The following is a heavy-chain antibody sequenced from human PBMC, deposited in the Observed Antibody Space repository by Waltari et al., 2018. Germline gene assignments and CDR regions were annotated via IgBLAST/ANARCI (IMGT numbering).Heavy chain of an antibody. V-gene: IGHV3-23*04. CDR3: ARPFKYSSPGNFDL. J-gene: IGHJ2*01. CDR2: ISGSGGST. D-gene: IGHD6-6*01. Sequence: EVQLVQSGAEVKKPGESLKISCKGSGYSFTSYWIGWVRQAPGKGLEWVSAISGSGGSTYYADSVKGRFTISRDNAKNSLYLQMNSLRAEDTAVYYCARPFKYSSPGNFDLWGRGTLVTVSS. CDR1: GYSFTSYW.